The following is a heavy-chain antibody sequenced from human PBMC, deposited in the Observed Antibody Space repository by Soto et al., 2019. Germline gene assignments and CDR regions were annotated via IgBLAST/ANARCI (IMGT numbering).Heavy chain of an antibody. V-gene: IGHV3-15*07. D-gene: IGHD6-19*01. CDR2: VKSKTDGGTI. CDR3: TAGRGY. CDR1: GFTFSDAW. J-gene: IGHJ4*02. Sequence: EVQLVESGGSMVKPGGSLRLSCAASGFTFSDAWMHWVRQAPGKGLKWVGRVKSKTDGGTIDYAAAVKGRFSISRDDSKNMVYLEMNSLKIEDTAVYYCTAGRGYWGQGTLVTVS.